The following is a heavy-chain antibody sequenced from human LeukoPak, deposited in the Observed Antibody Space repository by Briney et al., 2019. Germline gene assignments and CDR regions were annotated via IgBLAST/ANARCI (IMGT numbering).Heavy chain of an antibody. J-gene: IGHJ5*02. CDR2: ISAYNGNT. Sequence: ASVKVSCKASGYTFTTYGINWVRQAPGQGLEWMGWISAYNGNTNYAQNLQGRVTLTTDTSASTAYMELRSLRSDDTAVYYCARDLIAARPGWFDPWGQGTLVTVSS. D-gene: IGHD6-6*01. V-gene: IGHV1-18*01. CDR3: ARDLIAARPGWFDP. CDR1: GYTFTTYG.